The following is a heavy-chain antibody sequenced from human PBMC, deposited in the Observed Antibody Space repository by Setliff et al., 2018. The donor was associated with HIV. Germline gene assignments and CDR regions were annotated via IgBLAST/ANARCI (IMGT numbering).Heavy chain of an antibody. V-gene: IGHV3-7*03. D-gene: IGHD6-13*01. CDR3: ARVLMGIAVADEKLDY. CDR1: GFTFSAYW. J-gene: IGHJ4*02. Sequence: PGGSLRLSCAASGFTFSAYWMNWVRQAPGKGLERVANIKQDGSEKNYVDSVKGRFTISRDNAKNSLYLQMGSLRAEDTAVYYCARVLMGIAVADEKLDYWGQGTLVTVYS. CDR2: IKQDGSEK.